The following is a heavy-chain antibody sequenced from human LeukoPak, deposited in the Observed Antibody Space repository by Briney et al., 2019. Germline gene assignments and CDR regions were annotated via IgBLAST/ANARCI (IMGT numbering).Heavy chain of an antibody. CDR2: INSDGSST. Sequence: GGSLRLSCAASGFTFSSYWMHWVRQAPGKGLVWVSRINSDGSSTSYADSVKGRFTISRDNAKNTLYLQMNSLRGGDTAVYYCAREVSQLVRDLDYWGQGTLVTVSS. D-gene: IGHD6-6*01. CDR3: AREVSQLVRDLDY. V-gene: IGHV3-74*01. J-gene: IGHJ4*02. CDR1: GFTFSSYW.